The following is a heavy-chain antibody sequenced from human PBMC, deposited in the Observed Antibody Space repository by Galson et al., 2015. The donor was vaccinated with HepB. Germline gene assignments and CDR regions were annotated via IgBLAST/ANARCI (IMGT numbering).Heavy chain of an antibody. V-gene: IGHV1-18*01. CDR2: ISPYNGNT. CDR3: ARDRQWLVQGPFYFDY. CDR1: GYTFTSYG. Sequence: SVKVSCKASGYTFTSYGISWVRQAPGQGLEWMGWISPYNGNTNYAQKLQGRVTVTTDTSTTTAYMELRSLRSDDTAVYYCARDRQWLVQGPFYFDYWGQGTLVTVPS. J-gene: IGHJ4*02. D-gene: IGHD6-19*01.